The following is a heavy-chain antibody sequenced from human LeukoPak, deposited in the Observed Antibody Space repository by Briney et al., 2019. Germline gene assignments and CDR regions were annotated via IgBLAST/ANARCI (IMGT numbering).Heavy chain of an antibody. D-gene: IGHD2-21*01. CDR1: GFTFSTYG. J-gene: IGHJ4*02. Sequence: PGGSLRLSCAASGFTFSTYGMHWVRQAPGKGLEWVAVTSYDGGNKYYADSVRGRFTIYRDNSKNTLYLQMNSLRAEDTAVYFRAKDFNRLGYYFDYWGQGTLVTVSS. CDR3: AKDFNRLGYYFDY. CDR2: TSYDGGNK. V-gene: IGHV3-30*18.